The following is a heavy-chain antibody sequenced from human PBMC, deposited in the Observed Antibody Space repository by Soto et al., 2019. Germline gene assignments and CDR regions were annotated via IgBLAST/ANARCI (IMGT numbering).Heavy chain of an antibody. V-gene: IGHV3-23*01. J-gene: IGHJ6*02. CDR1: GFTFSSYA. CDR3: AKDRPLNYGMDV. Sequence: GSLRLSCAASGFTFSSYATSWVRQAPGKGLEWVSAISGSGGSTYYADSVKGRFTISRDNSKNTLYLQMNSLRAEDTAVYYCAKDRPLNYGMDVWGQGTTVTVSS. CDR2: ISGSGGST.